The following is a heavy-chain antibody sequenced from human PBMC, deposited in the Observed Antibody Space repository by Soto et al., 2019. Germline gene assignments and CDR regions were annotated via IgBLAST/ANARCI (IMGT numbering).Heavy chain of an antibody. CDR3: ASQKLWFGELLSNYYYYYGLDV. J-gene: IGHJ6*02. CDR2: IISMFDTV. D-gene: IGHD3-10*01. CDR1: GGTFSSCA. V-gene: IGHV1-69*06. Sequence: SVKVSCKASGGTFSSCAISWVRQAPGQGLEWMGGIISMFDTVDYAQKFQGRVTIIADKSTSTVYMEVSSLRSEDTAVYYCASQKLWFGELLSNYYYYYGLDVWDQGTTVTVSS.